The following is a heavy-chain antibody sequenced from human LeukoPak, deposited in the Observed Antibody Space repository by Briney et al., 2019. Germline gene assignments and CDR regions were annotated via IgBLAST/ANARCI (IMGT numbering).Heavy chain of an antibody. CDR2: ISAYNGNT. CDR3: AKDKAGDYGSGSYYNPDWFDP. D-gene: IGHD3-10*01. Sequence: ASVKVSCKASGYTFTSYGISWVRQAPGQGLEWMGWISAYNGNTNYAQKLQGRVTMTTDTSTSTAYMELRSLRSDDTCVYYCAKDKAGDYGSGSYYNPDWFDPWGQGTLVTVSS. CDR1: GYTFTSYG. V-gene: IGHV1-18*01. J-gene: IGHJ5*02.